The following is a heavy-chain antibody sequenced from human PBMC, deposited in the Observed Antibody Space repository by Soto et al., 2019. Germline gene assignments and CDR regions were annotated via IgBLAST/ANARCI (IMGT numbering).Heavy chain of an antibody. Sequence: QLQLQESGPGLVKPSETLSLTCTVSGGSISSSSDYWGWIRQPPGKGLEWIGSIYYSGSTYYNPSLKSRVTISVDTSKNQFSLKLSSVTAAETAVYYCARFVYVDYISDNWFDPWGQGTLVTVSS. CDR1: GGSISSSSDY. J-gene: IGHJ5*02. D-gene: IGHD4-17*01. CDR3: ARFVYVDYISDNWFDP. CDR2: IYYSGST. V-gene: IGHV4-39*01.